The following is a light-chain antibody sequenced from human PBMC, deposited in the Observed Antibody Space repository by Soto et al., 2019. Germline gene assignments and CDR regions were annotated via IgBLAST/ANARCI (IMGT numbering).Light chain of an antibody. J-gene: IGKJ5*01. V-gene: IGKV3-11*01. CDR2: DAS. CDR3: QQYGNSPIT. Sequence: EIVLTQSPATLSLSPGERATLSCRASQSVSSYLAWYQQKPGQAPRLLIYDASNRATGIPARFSGSGSGTDFTLTISSLESEDFAVYYCQQYGNSPITFGQGTRLEIK. CDR1: QSVSSY.